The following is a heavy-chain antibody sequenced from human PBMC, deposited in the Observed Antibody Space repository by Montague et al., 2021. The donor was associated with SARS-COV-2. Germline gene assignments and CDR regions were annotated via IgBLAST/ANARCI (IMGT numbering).Heavy chain of an antibody. D-gene: IGHD2-21*01. CDR3: SRDGLTAIILDCVRADNCFDP. V-gene: IGHV3-30*04. CDR2: ISYDGSAK. J-gene: IGHJ5*02. Sequence: SLRLSCAASGFVFTSYAMHWVRQAPGKGLEWVALISYDGSAKYADSVTGRFTISRGNSKDMLYLQMDSLRPDDTAVYYCSRDGLTAIILDCVRADNCFDPWGQGTLVTVSS. CDR1: GFVFTSYA.